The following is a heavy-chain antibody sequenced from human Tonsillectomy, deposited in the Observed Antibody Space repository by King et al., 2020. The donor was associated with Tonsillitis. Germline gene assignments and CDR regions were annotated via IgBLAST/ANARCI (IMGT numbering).Heavy chain of an antibody. J-gene: IGHJ4*02. CDR3: ARQRYDFWSGPDY. CDR2: IYPGDSDT. CDR1: EYSFTTYW. D-gene: IGHD3-3*01. V-gene: IGHV5-51*01. Sequence: QLVQSGAEVKKPGESLKISCKGSEYSFTTYWIGWVRQMPGKGLEWMGIIYPGDSDTRYSPSFQGQVTISADKSISTAYLQWSSLNASDTAMYYCARQRYDFWSGPDYWGQGTLVTVSS.